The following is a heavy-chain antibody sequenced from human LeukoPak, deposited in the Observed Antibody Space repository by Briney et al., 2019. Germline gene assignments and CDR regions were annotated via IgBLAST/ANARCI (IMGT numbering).Heavy chain of an antibody. J-gene: IGHJ4*02. CDR2: FDPEDGET. D-gene: IGHD6-13*01. Sequence: ASVKVSCKVSGYTLTELSMHWVRQAPGKGLEWMGGFDPEDGETIYAQKFQGRVTMTEDTSTDTAYMELSSPRSEDTAVYYCATGHRHGIAWDYWGQGTLVTVSS. CDR3: ATGHRHGIAWDY. V-gene: IGHV1-24*01. CDR1: GYTLTELS.